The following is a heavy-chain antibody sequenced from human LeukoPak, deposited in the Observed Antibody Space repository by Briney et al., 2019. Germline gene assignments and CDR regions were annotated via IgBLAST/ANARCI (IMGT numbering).Heavy chain of an antibody. CDR2: IGSSSSTI. CDR1: GFTFSGYS. J-gene: IGHJ4*02. Sequence: PGGSLRLSXAASGFTFSGYSMNWVCQAPGKGLEWVSYIGSSSSTIYYADSVKGRFTISRDNAKNSLYLQMNSLRAEDTAVYYCARDPGLSGYYFDYWGQGALVTVSS. CDR3: ARDPGLSGYYFDY. D-gene: IGHD3-22*01. V-gene: IGHV3-48*01.